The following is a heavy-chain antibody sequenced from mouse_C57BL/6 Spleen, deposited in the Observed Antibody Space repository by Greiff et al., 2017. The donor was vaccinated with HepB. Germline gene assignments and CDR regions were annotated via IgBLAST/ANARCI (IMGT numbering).Heavy chain of an antibody. CDR2: IHPTDSDT. Sequence: VQLQQPGAELVKPGASVKLSCKASGYTFTSYWMHWVKQRPGQGLEWIGMIHPTDSDTNYNQKFKGKATLTVDTSSSTAYMQLSSLTSEDSAVYYCAKDYYGSSDYAMDYWGQGTSVTVSS. D-gene: IGHD1-1*01. J-gene: IGHJ4*01. CDR3: AKDYYGSSDYAMDY. V-gene: IGHV1-74*01. CDR1: GYTFTSYW.